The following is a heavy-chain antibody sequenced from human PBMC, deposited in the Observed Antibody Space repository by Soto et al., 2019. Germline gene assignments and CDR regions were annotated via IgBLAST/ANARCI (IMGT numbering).Heavy chain of an antibody. CDR2: IYSGGST. CDR3: ARVTVVPAAMFGYYYYYYMDV. V-gene: IGHV3-53*04. CDR1: GFTVSSNY. Sequence: GGSLRLSCAASGFTVSSNYMSWVRQAPGKGLEWVSVIYSGGSTYYADSVKGRFTISRHNSKNTLYLQMNSLRAEDTAVYYCARVTVVPAAMFGYYYYYYMDVWGKGTTVTVSS. D-gene: IGHD2-2*01. J-gene: IGHJ6*03.